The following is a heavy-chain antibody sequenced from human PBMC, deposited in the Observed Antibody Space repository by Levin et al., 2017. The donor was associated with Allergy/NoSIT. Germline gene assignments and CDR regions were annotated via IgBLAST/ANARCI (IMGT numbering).Heavy chain of an antibody. Sequence: PGGSLRLSCAASGLTFRSYWMGWVRQAPGMGLQWVANINQDATMKFYVDSVKGRFTISRDNAKNSLYLQMDSLRAEDTAIYHCASMVSGAFDYWGQGALVTVSS. D-gene: IGHD2-8*01. CDR1: GLTFRSYW. V-gene: IGHV3-7*01. CDR3: ASMVSGAFDY. CDR2: INQDATMK. J-gene: IGHJ4*02.